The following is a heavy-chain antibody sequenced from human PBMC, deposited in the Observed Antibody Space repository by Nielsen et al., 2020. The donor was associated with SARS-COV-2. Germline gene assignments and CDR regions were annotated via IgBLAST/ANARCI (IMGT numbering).Heavy chain of an antibody. D-gene: IGHD3-3*01. CDR2: INHSGST. Sequence: SETLSLTCAVHGDSFSGYYWSWIRQPPGKGLEWIGEINHSGSTNYNPSLKSRVTISVDTSKNQFSLKLSSVTAADTAVYYCASRKTTIFGVAKGGLDYWGQGTLVTVSS. J-gene: IGHJ4*02. CDR3: ASRKTTIFGVAKGGLDY. CDR1: GDSFSGYY. V-gene: IGHV4-34*01.